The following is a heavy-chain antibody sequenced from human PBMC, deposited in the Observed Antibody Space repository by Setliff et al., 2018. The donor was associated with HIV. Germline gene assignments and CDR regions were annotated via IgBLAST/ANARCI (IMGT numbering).Heavy chain of an antibody. CDR1: GGSISSGSYY. V-gene: IGHV4-61*09. CDR3: ARDRFDKVFGVVAYYFYYMDV. J-gene: IGHJ6*03. D-gene: IGHD3-3*01. CDR2: IYTSGST. Sequence: SETLSLTCTVSGGSISSGSYYWSWIRQPAGKGLEWIVHIYTSGSTNYNPSLKSRVTISVDTSKNQFSLKLSSVTAADTAVYYCARDRFDKVFGVVAYYFYYMDVWGKGTTVTVSS.